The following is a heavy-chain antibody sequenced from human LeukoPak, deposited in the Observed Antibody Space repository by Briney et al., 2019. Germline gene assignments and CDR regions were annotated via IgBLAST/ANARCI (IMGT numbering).Heavy chain of an antibody. CDR1: GYTFTGYY. CDR2: INPNSGGT. D-gene: IGHD3-9*01. CDR3: XXXGGXLNDIHADY. Sequence: ASVKVSCKASGYTFTGYYMHWVRQAPGQGLEWMGWINPNSGGTNYAQKFQGRVTMTRDTSISTAYMELSRLRSDDTAVYYCXXXGGXLNDIHADYWGQGTLVTVSS. V-gene: IGHV1-2*02. J-gene: IGHJ4*02.